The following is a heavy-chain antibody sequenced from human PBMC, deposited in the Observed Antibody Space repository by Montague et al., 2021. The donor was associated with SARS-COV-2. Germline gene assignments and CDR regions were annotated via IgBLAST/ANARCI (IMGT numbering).Heavy chain of an antibody. CDR1: GFTFSSYS. Sequence: SLRLSCAASGFTFSSYSMHWVRQAPGKGLEWVAVISSDGSNKYYADSVKGRFTISRDNSKNTLYLQMNTLRAEDTAVYYCARPFGGSYYSGFDYWGQGTLVTVSS. CDR3: ARPFGGSYYSGFDY. V-gene: IGHV3-30*04. J-gene: IGHJ4*02. CDR2: ISSDGSNK. D-gene: IGHD2-15*01.